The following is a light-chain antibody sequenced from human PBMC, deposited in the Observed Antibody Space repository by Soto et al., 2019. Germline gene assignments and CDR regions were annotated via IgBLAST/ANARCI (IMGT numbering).Light chain of an antibody. J-gene: IGKJ2*01. CDR1: QDITNY. CDR2: DAS. Sequence: DIQMTQSPSSLAASVGDRVTITCQASQDITNYLNWYQQKPGKAPKLLIYDASNLQTGVPSRFSGSGSGTDFTLTISGLQPEDTATYHCQQYDILPVTFGQGTRLEIK. CDR3: QQYDILPVT. V-gene: IGKV1-33*01.